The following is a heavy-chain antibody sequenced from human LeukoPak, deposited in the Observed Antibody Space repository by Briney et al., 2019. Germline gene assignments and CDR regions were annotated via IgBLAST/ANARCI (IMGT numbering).Heavy chain of an antibody. CDR1: GFTFSSSS. J-gene: IGHJ4*02. V-gene: IGHV3-48*02. Sequence: GGSLRLSCVASGFTFSSSSMNWVRQAPGKGLEWVSYISISSTTIYYADSVNGLFTISRDNAKNSLYLQMNSLRDEDTAVYYCARGLRYSSSWYNFDYWGQGTLVTVSS. D-gene: IGHD6-13*01. CDR3: ARGLRYSSSWYNFDY. CDR2: ISISSTTI.